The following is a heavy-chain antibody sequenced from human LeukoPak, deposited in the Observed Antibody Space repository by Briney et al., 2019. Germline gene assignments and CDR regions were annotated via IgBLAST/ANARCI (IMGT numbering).Heavy chain of an antibody. Sequence: PSETLSLTCAVYGGSFSGYYWSWIRQPPGKGLEWIGEINHSGSTNYNPSLKSRVTISVDTSKNQFSLKLSSVTAADTAVYYCARLRIRGYCGSTSCYPWGQGTLVTVSS. CDR3: ARLRIRGYCGSTSCYP. CDR1: GGSFSGYY. V-gene: IGHV4-34*01. CDR2: INHSGST. D-gene: IGHD2-2*01. J-gene: IGHJ5*02.